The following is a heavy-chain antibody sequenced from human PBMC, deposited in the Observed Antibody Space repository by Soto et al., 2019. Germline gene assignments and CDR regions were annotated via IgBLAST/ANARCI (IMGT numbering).Heavy chain of an antibody. Sequence: QVQLVQSGAEVKKPGSSVKVSCKASGGTFSSYTISWVRQAPGQGLEWMGRIIPILGIANYAQKFQGRVTITADKSTSTAYMELSSLRSEDTAVYYCARGRLPNQLERTGFDDYWGQGTLVTVSS. CDR2: IIPILGIA. J-gene: IGHJ4*02. CDR1: GGTFSSYT. CDR3: ARGRLPNQLERTGFDDY. D-gene: IGHD1-1*01. V-gene: IGHV1-69*02.